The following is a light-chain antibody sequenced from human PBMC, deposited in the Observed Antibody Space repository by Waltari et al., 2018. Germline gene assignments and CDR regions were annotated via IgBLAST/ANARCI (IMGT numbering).Light chain of an antibody. J-gene: IGKJ4*01. Sequence: IVLTQSPDSLAVSLGERATINCKSSQSVLSSGEGINYLAWYQQKVGQPPQLLIYWASVRESGAPDRFSGSGSGTDFTLTISSLQPEDAALYFCQQYFTTSLTFGGGTKVEI. CDR3: QQYFTTSLT. CDR1: QSVLSSGEGINY. V-gene: IGKV4-1*01. CDR2: WAS.